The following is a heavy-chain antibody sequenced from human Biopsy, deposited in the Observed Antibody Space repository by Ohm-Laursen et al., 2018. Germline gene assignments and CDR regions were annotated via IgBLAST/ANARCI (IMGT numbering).Heavy chain of an antibody. V-gene: IGHV4-31*11. CDR1: GASVKTSGYF. J-gene: IGHJ2*01. Sequence: TLSLTCGVSGASVKTSGYFWAWIRQRPGKGLEWIGYISYNERTHYNPSLTSRLTISFDTSNNRISLQLRSVSVADTAVYYCVREPKTGTAEAWYFDLWGRGTLVTVSS. CDR3: VREPKTGTAEAWYFDL. CDR2: ISYNERT. D-gene: IGHD3-9*01.